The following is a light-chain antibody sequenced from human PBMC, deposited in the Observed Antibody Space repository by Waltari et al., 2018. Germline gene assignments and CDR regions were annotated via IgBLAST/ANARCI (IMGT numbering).Light chain of an antibody. V-gene: IGKV1-9*01. J-gene: IGKJ5*01. CDR3: QQLETYPIT. CDR1: QAISKS. CDR2: AAS. Sequence: IQLTQSPSSLSASVGDRVTITCRAGQAISKSLACYQQKPGKDPRLLIYAASSLQAGVPSRFSGRGAGTDFALTVSSRQPEYSATYYCQQLETYPITFGQGTRLEIK.